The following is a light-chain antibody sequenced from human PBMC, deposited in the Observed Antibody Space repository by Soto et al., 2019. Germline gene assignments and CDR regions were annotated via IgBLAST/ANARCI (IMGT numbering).Light chain of an antibody. J-gene: IGLJ1*01. V-gene: IGLV2-14*01. CDR1: SSDVGGYNY. CDR3: TSYTSYIEYV. Sequence: QSVLTQPASVSGSPGQSITISCAGTSSDVGGYNYVSWYQQHPGKAPKLIIYDVNNRPSGVYNRFSGSKSGNTASLNVSGLQAEDVADYYFTSYTSYIEYVFGTGTKVTVL. CDR2: DVN.